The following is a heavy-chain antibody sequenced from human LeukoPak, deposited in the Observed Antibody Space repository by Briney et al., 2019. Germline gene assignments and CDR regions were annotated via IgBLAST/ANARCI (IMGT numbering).Heavy chain of an antibody. J-gene: IGHJ4*02. CDR1: GYIFTDYY. V-gene: IGHV1-2*02. D-gene: IGHD2-2*01. CDR3: ARGVPRRVVPAAIGVFGY. CDR2: INPNSGGT. Sequence: GASVKVSCKASGYIFTDYYMHWVRQAPGQGLEWMGWINPNSGGTNYAQKFQGRVTMTRDTSISTAYMELSRLRSDDTAVYYCARGVPRRVVPAAIGVFGYWGQGTLVTVSS.